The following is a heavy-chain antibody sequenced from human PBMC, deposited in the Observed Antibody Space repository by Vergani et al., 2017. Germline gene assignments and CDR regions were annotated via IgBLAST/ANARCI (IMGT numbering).Heavy chain of an antibody. V-gene: IGHV1-69*02. CDR3: ARGGAVAGRDGWFDT. CDR2: IIPILGIA. Sequence: QVQLVQSGAEVKKPGSSVKVSCKASGGTFSSYTISWVRQAPGQGLEWMGRIIPILGIANYAQKFQGRVTITADKSTSTAYMELSSLRSEDTAVYYCARGGAVAGRDGWFDTWGQGTLVTVSS. CDR1: GGTFSSYT. D-gene: IGHD6-19*01. J-gene: IGHJ5*02.